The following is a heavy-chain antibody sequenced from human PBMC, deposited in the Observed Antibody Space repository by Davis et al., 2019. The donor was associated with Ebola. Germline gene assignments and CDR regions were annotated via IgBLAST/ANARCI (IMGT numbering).Heavy chain of an antibody. CDR2: ISFDGSNE. CDR1: GFNFRSYG. V-gene: IGHV3-30*18. J-gene: IGHJ6*02. CDR3: AKIRLTGDGYNYYYYGIDV. D-gene: IGHD5-24*01. Sequence: GESLKISCAASGFNFRSYGVHWVRQAPGKGLEWVAVISFDGSNEYYVDSVKGRFTISRDDSRNTVYLQMNSLRPEDSAVYYCAKIRLTGDGYNYYYYGIDVWGQGTPVTVTS.